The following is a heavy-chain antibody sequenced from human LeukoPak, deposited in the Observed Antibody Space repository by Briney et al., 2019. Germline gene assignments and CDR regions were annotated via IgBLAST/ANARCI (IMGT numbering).Heavy chain of an antibody. CDR2: INHSGST. J-gene: IGHJ6*03. CDR1: GGSFRGYY. CDR3: ARGTSTYYDFWSGYYKPTYYYYMDV. D-gene: IGHD3-3*01. Sequence: PSETLSLTCAVYGGSFRGYYWSWIRQPPGKGLEWIGEINHSGSTNYHPPLKSRVTISIDTSKKQFSLKLRSVTAADTAVYYCARGTSTYYDFWSGYYKPTYYYYMDVWGKGTTVTVSS. V-gene: IGHV4-34*01.